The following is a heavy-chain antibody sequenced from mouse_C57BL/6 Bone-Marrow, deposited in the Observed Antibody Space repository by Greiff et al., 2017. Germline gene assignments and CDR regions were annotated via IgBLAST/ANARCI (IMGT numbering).Heavy chain of an antibody. D-gene: IGHD3-1*01. CDR3: TRGLPLIYAMDY. CDR1: GFTFSSYA. J-gene: IGHJ4*01. CDR2: ISSGGDYI. V-gene: IGHV5-9-1*02. Sequence: EVQLVESGEGLVKPGGSLKLSCAASGFTFSSYAMSWVRQTPEKRLEWVAYISSGGDYIYYADTVKGRFTISRDNARNTLYLQMSTLKSEYTAMYYCTRGLPLIYAMDYWGQGASVTVSS.